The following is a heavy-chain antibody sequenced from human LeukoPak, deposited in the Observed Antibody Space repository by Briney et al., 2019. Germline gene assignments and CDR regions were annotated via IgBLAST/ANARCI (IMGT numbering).Heavy chain of an antibody. CDR1: GFTFSSYA. CDR2: ISYDGSNK. D-gene: IGHD5-18*01. CDR3: ARDESWLPDY. V-gene: IGHV3-30-3*01. J-gene: IGHJ4*02. Sequence: QPGGSLRLSCAASGFTFSSYAMHWVRQAPGKGLEWVAVISYDGSNKYYADSVKGRFTISRDNSKNTLYLQMNSLRAEDTAVYYCARDESWLPDYWGQGTLVTVSS.